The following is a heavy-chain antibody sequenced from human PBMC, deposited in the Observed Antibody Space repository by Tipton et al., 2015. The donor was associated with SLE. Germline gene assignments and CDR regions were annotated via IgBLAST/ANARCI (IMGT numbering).Heavy chain of an antibody. CDR2: INPNSGGT. CDR1: GYTFPSYD. D-gene: IGHD6-19*01. Sequence: QSGAEVKKPGASVKVSCKASGYTFPSYDISWVRQAPGQGLEWMGWINPNSGGTDYAQKFQGRVTMTRDTSISTAYMELTSLRSDDTAVYYCVPSSSGPFYFDYWGQGTLVTVSS. J-gene: IGHJ4*02. CDR3: VPSSSGPFYFDY. V-gene: IGHV1-2*02.